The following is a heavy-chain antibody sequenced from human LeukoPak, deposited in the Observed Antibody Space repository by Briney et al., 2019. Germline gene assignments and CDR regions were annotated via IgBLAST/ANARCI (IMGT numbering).Heavy chain of an antibody. CDR3: AARPSSLPYYFDY. CDR1: GYTFTRYG. CDR2: ISPNNGNT. V-gene: IGHV1-18*01. Sequence: ASVTVSCKASGYTFTRYGIAWVRQAPGQGLEWMGWISPNNGNTNYAQKFQGRVTMTTDTSTSTVSMELRGLRSDDTAVSYCAARPSSLPYYFDYWGQGTLVAVSS. J-gene: IGHJ4*02.